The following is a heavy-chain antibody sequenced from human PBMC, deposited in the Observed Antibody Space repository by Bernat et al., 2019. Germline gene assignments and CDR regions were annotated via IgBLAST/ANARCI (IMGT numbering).Heavy chain of an antibody. Sequence: EVQLVESGGGLVQPGGSLRLSCAASGFTVSSNYMSWVRQAPGKGLEWVSVIYSGGSTYYADSVKGRFTISRDNSKNTLYLQMNSLRAEDTAVYYCARDYYDILTDDYYYYGMDVWGQGTTVTVPS. CDR1: GFTVSSNY. V-gene: IGHV3-66*01. CDR2: IYSGGST. J-gene: IGHJ6*02. D-gene: IGHD3-9*01. CDR3: ARDYYDILTDDYYYYGMDV.